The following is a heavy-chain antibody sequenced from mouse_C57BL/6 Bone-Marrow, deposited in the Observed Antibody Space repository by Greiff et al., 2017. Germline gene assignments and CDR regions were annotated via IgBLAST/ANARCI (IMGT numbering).Heavy chain of an antibody. Sequence: EVKLVESGGGLVKPGGSLKLSCAASGFTFSSYAMSWVRQTPEKRLEWVATISDGGSYTSYPDNVKGRFTISRDNAKNNLYLQMSHLKSEDTAMYYCAREDITTVVARWGQGTSVTGSS. J-gene: IGHJ4*01. CDR1: GFTFSSYA. CDR2: ISDGGSYT. CDR3: AREDITTVVAR. D-gene: IGHD1-1*01. V-gene: IGHV5-4*01.